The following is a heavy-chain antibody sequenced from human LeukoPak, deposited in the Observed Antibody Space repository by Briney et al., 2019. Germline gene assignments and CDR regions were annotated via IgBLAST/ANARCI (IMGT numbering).Heavy chain of an antibody. Sequence: ASVKVSCKASEYTFTSYDINWVRQATGQGLEWMGWMNPNSGNTVYAQKFQGRVTITRNTSISTAYMELSSLRSEDTAVYYCARAHAVDTAMVDAFDIWGQGTMVTVSS. CDR3: ARAHAVDTAMVDAFDI. CDR2: MNPNSGNT. CDR1: EYTFTSYD. D-gene: IGHD5-18*01. V-gene: IGHV1-8*01. J-gene: IGHJ3*02.